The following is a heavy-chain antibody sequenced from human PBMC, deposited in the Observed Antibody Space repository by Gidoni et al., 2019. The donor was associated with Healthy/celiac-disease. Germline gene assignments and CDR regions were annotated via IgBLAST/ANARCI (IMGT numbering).Heavy chain of an antibody. Sequence: QVQLQESGPGLVKPSETLSLTCTVSGGSISSYYWSWIRQPPGKGLEWIGYIYYSGSTNYNPSLKSRVTISVDTSKNQFSLKLSSVTAADTAVYYCARFRSSCHDYWGQGTLVTVSS. D-gene: IGHD2-15*01. CDR1: GGSISSYY. CDR2: IYYSGST. J-gene: IGHJ4*02. V-gene: IGHV4-59*01. CDR3: ARFRSSCHDY.